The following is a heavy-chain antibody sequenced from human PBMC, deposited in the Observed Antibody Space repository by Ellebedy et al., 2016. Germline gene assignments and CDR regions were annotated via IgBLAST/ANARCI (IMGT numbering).Heavy chain of an antibody. CDR1: GGSISGSY. V-gene: IGHV4-4*07. CDR3: ARGGGSGLAI. CDR2: FYASGTT. J-gene: IGHJ4*02. D-gene: IGHD3-16*01. Sequence: SETLSLXXTVSGGSISGSYWSWIRQPAGKGLEWIGLFYASGTTNYNPSLKSRVTMSVDTSKNQFSLKLTSVTAADTAVYYCARGGGSGLAIWGQGTLVTVSS.